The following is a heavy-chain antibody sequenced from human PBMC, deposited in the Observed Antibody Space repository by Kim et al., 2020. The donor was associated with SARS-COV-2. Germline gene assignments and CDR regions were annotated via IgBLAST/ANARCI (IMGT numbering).Heavy chain of an antibody. CDR2: ISAYNGNT. Sequence: ASVKVSCKASGYTFTSYGISWVRQAPGQGLEWMGWISAYNGNTNYAQKLQGRVTMTTDTSTSTAYMELRSLRSDDSAVYYCARIPPQWLVPSQNAFDIWGQGTMVTVSS. J-gene: IGHJ3*02. CDR1: GYTFTSYG. CDR3: ARIPPQWLVPSQNAFDI. D-gene: IGHD6-19*01. V-gene: IGHV1-18*01.